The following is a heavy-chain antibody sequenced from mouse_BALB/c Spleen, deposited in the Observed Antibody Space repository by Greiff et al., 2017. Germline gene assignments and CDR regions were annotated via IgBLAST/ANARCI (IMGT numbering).Heavy chain of an antibody. Sequence: QVQLQQSGAELVRPGASVTLSCKASGYTFTDYEMHWVKQTPVHGLEWIGAIDPETGGTAYNQKFKGKATLTADKSSSTAYMELRSLTSEDSAVYYGTRRGDYGSSSWFAYWGQGTPVTVSA. J-gene: IGHJ3*01. D-gene: IGHD1-1*01. CDR1: GYTFTDYE. CDR3: TRRGDYGSSSWFAY. V-gene: IGHV1-15*01. CDR2: IDPETGGT.